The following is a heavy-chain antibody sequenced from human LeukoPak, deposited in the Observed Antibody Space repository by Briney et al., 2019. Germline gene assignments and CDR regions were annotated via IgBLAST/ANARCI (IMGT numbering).Heavy chain of an antibody. CDR1: GFTFSSYG. CDR2: ISYDGSNK. Sequence: GGSLRLSCAASGFTFSSYGMNWVRQAPGKGLEWVAVISYDGSNKYYADSVKGRFTISRDNSKNTLYLQMNSLRAEDTAVYYCAKDFRWGRHLGYWGQGTLVTVSS. V-gene: IGHV3-30*18. D-gene: IGHD1-26*01. CDR3: AKDFRWGRHLGY. J-gene: IGHJ4*02.